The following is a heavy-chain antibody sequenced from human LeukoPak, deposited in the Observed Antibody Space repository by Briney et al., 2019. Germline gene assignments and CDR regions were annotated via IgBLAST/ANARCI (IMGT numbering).Heavy chain of an antibody. D-gene: IGHD5-12*01. J-gene: IGHJ4*02. Sequence: ASVKVSCKASGYTFTGYYMHWVRQAPGQGLEWMGWINPNSGGTNYAQKFQGRVTMTRDTSTSTAYMELSRLRSDDTAVYYCARGPLIVATIFAGLVFDYWGQGTLVTVSS. CDR1: GYTFTGYY. CDR3: ARGPLIVATIFAGLVFDY. CDR2: INPNSGGT. V-gene: IGHV1-2*02.